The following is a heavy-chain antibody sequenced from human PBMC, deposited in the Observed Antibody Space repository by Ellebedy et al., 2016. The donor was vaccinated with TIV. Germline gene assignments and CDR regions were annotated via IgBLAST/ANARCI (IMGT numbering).Heavy chain of an antibody. CDR3: ARLPTARIAKDVGVAWFGP. V-gene: IGHV3-23*01. CDR2: IVGSGA. CDR1: GFTFSNYA. J-gene: IGHJ5*02. D-gene: IGHD6-13*01. Sequence: PGGSLRLSCAASGFTFSNYAMHWVRQAPGKGLEWVSGIVGSGAQKYADSVRGRFTVSRDDSQNTLYLHMNSLRADDMGVYYCARLPTARIAKDVGVAWFGPWGQGTLVAVSS.